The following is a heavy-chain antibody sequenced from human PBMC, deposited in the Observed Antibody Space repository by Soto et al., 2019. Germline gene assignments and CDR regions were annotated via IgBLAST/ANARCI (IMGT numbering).Heavy chain of an antibody. J-gene: IGHJ4*02. CDR2: ISNSGGST. Sequence: GGSLRLSCAASGFTFSSYAMSWARQAPGKGLEWVSSISNSGGSTYHAVSVKGRFTISRDDSEKTLYLQMNSLRVEDAAIYFCAQGKISTTGLNYWGQGTLVTVSS. CDR1: GFTFSSYA. D-gene: IGHD1-1*01. V-gene: IGHV3-23*01. CDR3: AQGKISTTGLNY.